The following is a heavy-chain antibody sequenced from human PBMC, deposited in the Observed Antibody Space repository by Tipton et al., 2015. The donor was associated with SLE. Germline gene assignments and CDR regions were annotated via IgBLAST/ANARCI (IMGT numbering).Heavy chain of an antibody. D-gene: IGHD2-15*01. J-gene: IGHJ4*02. V-gene: IGHV4-59*01. Sequence: TLSLTCTVSGGSISSFYWSWIRQPPGKGLEWMGYIYYSGSTNYNPSLNSRVTISLDTSKNQFSLKLSSVTAADTAVYYCASRRVEYCSGGSCYLGYFDYWGQGTLVTVSS. CDR2: IYYSGST. CDR3: ASRRVEYCSGGSCYLGYFDY. CDR1: GGSISSFY.